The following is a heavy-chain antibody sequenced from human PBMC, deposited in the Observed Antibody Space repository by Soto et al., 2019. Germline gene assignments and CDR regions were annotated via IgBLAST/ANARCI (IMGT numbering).Heavy chain of an antibody. CDR1: GFTFSSYG. J-gene: IGHJ6*02. Sequence: GGSLRLSCAASGFTFSSYGMHWVRQAPGEGLEWVAVIWYDGSNKYYADSVKGRFTISRDNSKNTLYLQMNSLRAEDTAVYYCARIGHSYGSPYYYYGMDVWGQGTTVTVSS. CDR3: ARIGHSYGSPYYYYGMDV. V-gene: IGHV3-33*01. D-gene: IGHD5-18*01. CDR2: IWYDGSNK.